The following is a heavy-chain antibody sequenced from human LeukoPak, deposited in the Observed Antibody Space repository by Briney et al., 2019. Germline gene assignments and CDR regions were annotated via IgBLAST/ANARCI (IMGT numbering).Heavy chain of an antibody. V-gene: IGHV4-34*01. CDR2: INHSGST. Sequence: PSETLSLTCAVYGGSFSGYYWSWIRQPPGKGLEWIGEINHSGSTNYNPSLKSRVTISVDTSKNQFSLKLSSVTAADTAVYYCARVAAKYYYGSGSYDYRGQGTLVTVSS. CDR3: ARVAAKYYYGSGSYDY. CDR1: GGSFSGYY. J-gene: IGHJ4*02. D-gene: IGHD3-10*01.